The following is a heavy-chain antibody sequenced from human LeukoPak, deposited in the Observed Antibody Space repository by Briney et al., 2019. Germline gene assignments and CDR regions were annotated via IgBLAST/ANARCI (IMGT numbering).Heavy chain of an antibody. V-gene: IGHV3-23*01. D-gene: IGHD2-15*01. Sequence: GGSLGLSCAASGFTLSSHSMNWVRQAPGKGLEWVSGITASGDRTYYGDSVKGRFTVSRDNSKNTVYLQMNSLRVDDTAVYYCARRDIVVIVSASDYWGQGTLVTVSS. CDR1: GFTLSSHS. CDR3: ARRDIVVIVSASDY. CDR2: ITASGDRT. J-gene: IGHJ4*02.